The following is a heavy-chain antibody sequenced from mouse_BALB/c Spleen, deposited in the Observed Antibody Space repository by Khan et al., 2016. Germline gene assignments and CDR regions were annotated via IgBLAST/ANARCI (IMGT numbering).Heavy chain of an antibody. CDR3: ASGTSALYYSLDY. V-gene: IGHV1S137*01. D-gene: IGHD1-1*02. CDR1: GYTFTDYA. Sequence: QVQLQQSGAELVRPGVSVKISCKGSGYTFTDYALHWVKQSHAKSLEWIGIISTYYGDATYNQKFKDKATMTVDKSSGTTYMELARLTSEDSAIYYCASGTSALYYSLDYWGQGTSVTVSS. J-gene: IGHJ4*01. CDR2: ISTYYGDA.